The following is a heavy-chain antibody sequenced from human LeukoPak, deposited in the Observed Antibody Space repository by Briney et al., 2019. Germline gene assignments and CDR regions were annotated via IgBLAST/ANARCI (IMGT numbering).Heavy chain of an antibody. V-gene: IGHV3-21*01. CDR1: GFTFSSYS. D-gene: IGHD4-23*01. J-gene: IGHJ3*02. CDR2: ISSSNSYI. CDR3: AREADYGGNSPAFDI. Sequence: GGSLRLSCAASGFTFSSYSMNWVRQAPGKGLEWVSSISSSNSYIYYADSAKGRFTISRDNAKNSLYLQMNSLRAEDTAVYYCAREADYGGNSPAFDIWGQGTMVTVSP.